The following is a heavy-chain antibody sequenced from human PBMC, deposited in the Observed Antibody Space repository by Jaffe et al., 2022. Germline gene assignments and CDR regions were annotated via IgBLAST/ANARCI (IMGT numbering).Heavy chain of an antibody. J-gene: IGHJ4*02. V-gene: IGHV1-69*08. Sequence: QVQLVQSGAEVKKPGSSVKVSCKASGGTFSSYTISWVRQAPGQGLEWMGRIIPILGIANYAQKFQGRVTITADKSTSTAYMELSSLRSEDTAVYYCARDDPGDSSGYIHDADAYYWGQGTLVTVSS. D-gene: IGHD3-22*01. CDR3: ARDDPGDSSGYIHDADAYY. CDR2: IIPILGIA. CDR1: GGTFSSYT.